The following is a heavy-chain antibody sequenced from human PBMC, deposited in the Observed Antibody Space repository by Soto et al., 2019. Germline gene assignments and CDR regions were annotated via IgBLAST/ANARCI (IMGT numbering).Heavy chain of an antibody. CDR2: IYPSDSYT. Sequence: PGESLKISCKDSRYSFTSYWISWVRQMPGKGLKWMGRIYPSDSYTNYSPSFQGHVTISADKSISTAYLQWSSLKASDSAMYYCARHIAARQALGMDVWGQGTTVTVSS. CDR1: RYSFTSYW. J-gene: IGHJ6*02. CDR3: ARHIAARQALGMDV. D-gene: IGHD6-6*01. V-gene: IGHV5-10-1*01.